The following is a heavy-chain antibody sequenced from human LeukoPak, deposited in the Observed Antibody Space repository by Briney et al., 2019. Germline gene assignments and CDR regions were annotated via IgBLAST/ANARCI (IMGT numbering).Heavy chain of an antibody. V-gene: IGHV3-74*01. Sequence: GGSLRLSCAASGFIFSLYCMHWVRQTPGKGLIWVSRICPGGTITNYADSVKGRFTISRDDAKNMMFLQMNSLRADDTAVYYCVRDFRSADYWGQGILVTVSS. CDR3: VRDFRSADY. CDR2: ICPGGTIT. J-gene: IGHJ4*02. CDR1: GFIFSLYC.